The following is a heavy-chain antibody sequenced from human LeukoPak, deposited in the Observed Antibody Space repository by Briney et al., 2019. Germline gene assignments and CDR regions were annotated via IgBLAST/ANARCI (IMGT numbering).Heavy chain of an antibody. Sequence: SQTLSLTCTVSGGSISSGSYYWSWIRQPAGKGLEWIGRIYTSGSTNYNPSLKSRVTISVDTSKNQFSLKLSSVTAADTAVYYCARVGGIAVAEYYFDYWGQGTLVTVSS. CDR1: GGSISSGSYY. J-gene: IGHJ4*02. CDR3: ARVGGIAVAEYYFDY. V-gene: IGHV4-61*02. CDR2: IYTSGST. D-gene: IGHD6-19*01.